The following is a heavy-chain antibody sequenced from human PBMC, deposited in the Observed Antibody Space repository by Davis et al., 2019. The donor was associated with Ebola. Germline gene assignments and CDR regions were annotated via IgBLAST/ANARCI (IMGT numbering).Heavy chain of an antibody. Sequence: PGGSLRLSCAASGFTFSNAGMSWVRQAPGKGLEWVGRIKSKTDGGTTDYAAPVKGRFTISRDDSKNTLYLQMNSLKTEDTAVYYCTTEYYYDSSGYRPFDYWGQGTLVTVSS. J-gene: IGHJ4*02. D-gene: IGHD3-22*01. V-gene: IGHV3-15*01. CDR2: IKSKTDGGTT. CDR1: GFTFSNAG. CDR3: TTEYYYDSSGYRPFDY.